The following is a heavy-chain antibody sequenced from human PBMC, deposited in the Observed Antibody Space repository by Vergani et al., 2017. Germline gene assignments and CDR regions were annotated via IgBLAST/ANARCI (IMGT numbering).Heavy chain of an antibody. J-gene: IGHJ3*02. CDR1: GGTSSSYA. CDR3: AGVAPYCGGDCEEAFDI. CDR2: IISIFGTA. Sequence: QVQLVQSGAEVKKPGSSVKVSCKASGGTSSSYAISWVRQAPGQGLEWMGGIISIFGTANYAQKFQGRVTITADESTSTAYMELSSLRSEDTAVYYCAGVAPYCGGDCEEAFDIWGQGTMVTVSS. D-gene: IGHD2-21*02. V-gene: IGHV1-69*01.